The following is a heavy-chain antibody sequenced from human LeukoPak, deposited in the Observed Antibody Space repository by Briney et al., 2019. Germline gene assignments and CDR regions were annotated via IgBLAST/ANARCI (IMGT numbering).Heavy chain of an antibody. CDR2: ITGSGTNT. CDR3: AKSPGTAAGNWFDP. CDR1: GFIFTNYG. D-gene: IGHD6-13*01. Sequence: GGSLRLSCAASGFIFTNYGFSWVRQAPGKGLGWVSGITGSGTNTYYADSVQGRFTISRDNSKNTLYLHMSSLRDEDTAVYYCAKSPGTAAGNWFDPWGQGTLVTVSS. V-gene: IGHV3-23*01. J-gene: IGHJ5*02.